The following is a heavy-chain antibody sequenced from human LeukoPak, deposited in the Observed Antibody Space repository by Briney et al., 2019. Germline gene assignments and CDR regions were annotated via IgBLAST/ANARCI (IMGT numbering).Heavy chain of an antibody. CDR2: IYYSGST. V-gene: IGHV4-39*01. J-gene: IGHJ4*02. Sequence: SETLSLTCTVSGGSISSSSYYWGWIRQPPGKGLEWIGSIYYSGSTYYNPSLKSRLTISVDTSKNQFSLKLSSVTAADTAVYYCALLVYYYDSSGPYYFDYWGQGTLVTVSS. CDR1: GGSISSSSYY. CDR3: ALLVYYYDSSGPYYFDY. D-gene: IGHD3-22*01.